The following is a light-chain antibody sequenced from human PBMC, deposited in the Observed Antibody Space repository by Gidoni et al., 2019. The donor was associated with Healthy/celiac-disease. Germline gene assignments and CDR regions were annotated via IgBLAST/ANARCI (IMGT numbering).Light chain of an antibody. CDR3: QQYGSSYT. Sequence: IVLTQSPGTLSLSPGERATLSCRASQSVSSSYLAWYQQKPGQAPRLLIDGASSRATGIPDRCSGSGSGTDFTLTISRLEPEDVAVYYCQQYGSSYTFGQGTKLEIK. CDR2: GAS. J-gene: IGKJ2*01. V-gene: IGKV3-20*01. CDR1: QSVSSSY.